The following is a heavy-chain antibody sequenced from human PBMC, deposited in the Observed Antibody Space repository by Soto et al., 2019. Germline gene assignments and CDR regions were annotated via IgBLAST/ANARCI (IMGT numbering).Heavy chain of an antibody. V-gene: IGHV4-30-4*01. CDR3: ARGVLEAPTIFYDFWSPFVDA. D-gene: IGHD3-3*01. CDR1: GGSISTGDFY. J-gene: IGHJ6*02. Sequence: QVQLQESGPGLVKPSQTLSLTCSVSGGSISTGDFYWTWIRQAPGRGLEWIGYIYSSGNTYYNPSLQSRIIMSVDTSNSQFSLRLNSVTAADTAVYYCARGVLEAPTIFYDFWSPFVDAWGPGTTVTVSS. CDR2: IYSSGNT.